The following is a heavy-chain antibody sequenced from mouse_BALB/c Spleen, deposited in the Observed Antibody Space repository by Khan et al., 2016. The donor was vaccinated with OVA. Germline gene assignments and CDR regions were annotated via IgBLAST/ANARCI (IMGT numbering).Heavy chain of an antibody. CDR3: AKCVWSYYYSLDY. CDR1: GFSLNDYG. CDR2: IWGGGST. Sequence: QVQLQQLGPGLVAPSQSLSITCTVSGFSLNDYGVSWIRQPPGKGLEWLGVIWGGGSTYYNSALKSRLSISKDNSKSQVFLKMSSLQTDDTAMYYCAKCVWSYYYSLDYWGQGTSVTVSS. J-gene: IGHJ4*01. V-gene: IGHV2-6-5*01.